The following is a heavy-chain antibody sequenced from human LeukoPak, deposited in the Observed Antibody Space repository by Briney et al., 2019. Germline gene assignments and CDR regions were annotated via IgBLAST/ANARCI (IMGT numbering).Heavy chain of an antibody. J-gene: IGHJ4*02. CDR3: AKDSASGSYYAGYFDY. V-gene: IGHV3-23*01. Sequence: PGGSLRLSCAASGFTFSSYAMSWVRQAPGKGLEWVSAISGSGGSTYYADSVKGRFTISRDNSKNTLYLPMNSLRAEDTAVYYCAKDSASGSYYAGYFDYWGQGTLVTVSS. CDR1: GFTFSSYA. D-gene: IGHD1-26*01. CDR2: ISGSGGST.